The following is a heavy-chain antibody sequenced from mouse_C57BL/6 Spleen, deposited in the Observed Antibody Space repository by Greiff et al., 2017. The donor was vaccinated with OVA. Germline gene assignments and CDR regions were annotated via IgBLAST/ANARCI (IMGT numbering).Heavy chain of an antibody. V-gene: IGHV1-18*01. J-gene: IGHJ4*01. CDR2: INPNNGGT. CDR3: AREGGYDERKNVGYAMDY. D-gene: IGHD2-2*01. CDR1: GYTFTDYN. Sequence: EVQLQQSGPELVKPGASVKIPCKASGYTFTDYNMAWVKQSHGTSLEWIGDINPNNGGTIYNQKFKGKATLTVDKSSRTAYMELRSLTSEDTAVYYCAREGGYDERKNVGYAMDYWGQGTSVTVSS.